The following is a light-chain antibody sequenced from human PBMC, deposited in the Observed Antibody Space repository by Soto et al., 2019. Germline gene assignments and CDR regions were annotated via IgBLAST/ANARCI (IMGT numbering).Light chain of an antibody. V-gene: IGLV2-14*01. J-gene: IGLJ1*01. CDR3: SSYTSSSGYV. Sequence: QSALTQPASVSGSPGQSITISCTGPSSDVGGYNYVSWYQQHPGKAPKLMIYDVSNRPSGVSNRFSGSKSGNTASLTISGLQAEDEADYYCSSYTSSSGYVFGTGTKV. CDR1: SSDVGGYNY. CDR2: DVS.